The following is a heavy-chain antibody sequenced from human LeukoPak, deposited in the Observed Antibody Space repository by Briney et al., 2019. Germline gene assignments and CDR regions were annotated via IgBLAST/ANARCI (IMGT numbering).Heavy chain of an antibody. CDR2: ISKDGSEK. CDR3: ARRYCSGGSCYSVDY. J-gene: IGHJ4*02. CDR1: GFTFSSYW. Sequence: GGSLRLSCAASGFTFSSYWMSWVRQAPGKGLEWVANISKDGSEKYYVDSVKGRFTISRDYARNSLYLQLNSLRAEDTAVYYCARRYCSGGSCYSVDYWGQGTLVTVSS. V-gene: IGHV3-7*01. D-gene: IGHD2-15*01.